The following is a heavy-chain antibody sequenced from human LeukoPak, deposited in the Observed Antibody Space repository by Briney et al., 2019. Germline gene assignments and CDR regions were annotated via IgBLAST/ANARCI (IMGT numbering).Heavy chain of an antibody. V-gene: IGHV4-34*01. J-gene: IGHJ6*03. CDR2: INHSGST. CDR1: GGSFSGYY. CDR3: ARLGRGSGSYYNPLFDYMDV. Sequence: SETLSLTYAVYGGSFSGYYWGWIRQPPGKGLEWIGEINHSGSTNYNPSLKSRVTISVDTSKNQFSPKLSSVTAADTAVYYCARLGRGSGSYYNPLFDYMDVWGKGTTVTVS. D-gene: IGHD3-10*01.